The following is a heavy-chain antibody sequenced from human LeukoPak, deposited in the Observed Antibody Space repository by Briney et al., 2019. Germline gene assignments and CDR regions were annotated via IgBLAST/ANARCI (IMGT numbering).Heavy chain of an antibody. Sequence: ASVEVSCKASGGTFSSYAISWVRQAPGQGLEWMGGIIPIFGTANYAQKFQGRVTITTDESTSTAYMELSSLRSEDTAVYYCARENYSSSSSGFGGYFDYWGQGTLVTVSS. CDR2: IIPIFGTA. CDR1: GGTFSSYA. D-gene: IGHD6-6*01. J-gene: IGHJ4*02. V-gene: IGHV1-69*05. CDR3: ARENYSSSSSGFGGYFDY.